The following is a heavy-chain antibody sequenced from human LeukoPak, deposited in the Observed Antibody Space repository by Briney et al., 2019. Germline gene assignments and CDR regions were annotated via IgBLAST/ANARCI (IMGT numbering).Heavy chain of an antibody. J-gene: IGHJ4*02. V-gene: IGHV1-69*06. CDR1: GGTFSSYA. D-gene: IGHD3-3*01. CDR3: ARGYYDFWSGYYKAGGYFDY. CDR2: IIPILGTA. Sequence: ASVKVSCKASGGTFSSYAISWVRQAPGQGLEWMGGIIPILGTANYAQKFQGRVTITADKSTSTAYMELSSLRSEDTAVYYCARGYYDFWSGYYKAGGYFDYWGQGTLVTVSS.